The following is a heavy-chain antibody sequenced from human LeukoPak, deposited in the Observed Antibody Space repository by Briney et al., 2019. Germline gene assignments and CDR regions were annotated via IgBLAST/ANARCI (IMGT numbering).Heavy chain of an antibody. Sequence: PSETLSLTCTVSGGSISSYYWSWIRQPPGKGLEWIGYIHYSGSTIYNPSLKSRVTMSVDTSKNQFSLKLSSVTAADTAIYYCASLDKYRVGVYWGQGTLVTVSS. J-gene: IGHJ4*02. D-gene: IGHD1-26*01. CDR3: ASLDKYRVGVY. V-gene: IGHV4-59*08. CDR1: GGSISSYY. CDR2: IHYSGST.